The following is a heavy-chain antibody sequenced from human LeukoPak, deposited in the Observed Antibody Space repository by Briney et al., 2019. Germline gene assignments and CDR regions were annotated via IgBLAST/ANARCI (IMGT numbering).Heavy chain of an antibody. J-gene: IGHJ4*02. CDR2: IYTGGST. V-gene: IGHV4-61*02. D-gene: IGHD3-10*01. CDR3: ASGFGELLD. Sequence: SETLSLTCTVSGGSINSSSYYWSWIRQPAGKGLEWIGRIYTGGSTNYNPSLKSRVTMSVDTSKNQFSLKLSSVTAADTAVYYCASGFGELLDWGQGTLVTVSS. CDR1: GGSINSSSYY.